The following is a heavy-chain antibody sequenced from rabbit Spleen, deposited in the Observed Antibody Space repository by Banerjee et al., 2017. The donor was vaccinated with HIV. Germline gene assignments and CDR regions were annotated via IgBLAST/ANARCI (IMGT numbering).Heavy chain of an antibody. CDR1: GFSFSNNDY. CDR2: TVGGRSTFT. Sequence: QSLEESGGGLVQPEGSLTLTCKASGFSFSNNDYMCWVRQAPGKGLEWIACTVGGRSTFTYYASWAKGRFTISKASSTTVTLQMTSLTAADTATYFCARDTATSFSTYGMDLWGQGTLVTVS. V-gene: IGHV1S40*01. D-gene: IGHD1-1*01. J-gene: IGHJ6*01. CDR3: ARDTATSFSTYGMDL.